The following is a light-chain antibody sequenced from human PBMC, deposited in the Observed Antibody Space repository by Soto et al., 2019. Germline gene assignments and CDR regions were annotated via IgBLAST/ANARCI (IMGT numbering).Light chain of an antibody. CDR1: SSDVGSYNL. J-gene: IGLJ3*02. V-gene: IGLV2-23*01. CDR3: CSYAGNSTWV. CDR2: EGS. Sequence: QSALTQPASVSGSPGQSITISYTGTSSDVGSYNLVSWYQHHPGKAPKLMIYEGSRRPSGVSNRFSGSKSGNTSSLTISGLQAEDEADYYCCSYAGNSTWVFGGGTKLTVL.